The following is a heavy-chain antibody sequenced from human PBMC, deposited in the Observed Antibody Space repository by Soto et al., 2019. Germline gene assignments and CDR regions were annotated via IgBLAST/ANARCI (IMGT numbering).Heavy chain of an antibody. Sequence: ASVKVCCKASGYTFTSYAMHWVREAPGQRLEWMGWINAGNGNTKYSQKFQGRVTITRDTSASTAYMELSSLRSEDTAVYYCARGDLDFDYFDYWGQGTLVTVSS. D-gene: IGHD7-27*01. CDR2: INAGNGNT. CDR3: ARGDLDFDYFDY. CDR1: GYTFTSYA. V-gene: IGHV1-3*01. J-gene: IGHJ4*02.